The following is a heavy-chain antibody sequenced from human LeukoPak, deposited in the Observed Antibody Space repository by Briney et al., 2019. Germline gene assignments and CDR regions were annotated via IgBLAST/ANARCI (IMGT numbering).Heavy chain of an antibody. CDR1: GFTFSSHW. V-gene: IGHV3-74*01. D-gene: IGHD4-11*01. J-gene: IGHJ6*02. CDR2: VNSDGSRT. Sequence: PGGSLRLSCVASGFTFSSHWMHWVRQAPGSGLVWVSRVNSDGSRTSYADSVKGRFTISRDNSKNTLYLQMNSLRTEDTAVYYCAKDRSSYSHYSYYGMDVWGQGTTVTVSS. CDR3: AKDRSSYSHYSYYGMDV.